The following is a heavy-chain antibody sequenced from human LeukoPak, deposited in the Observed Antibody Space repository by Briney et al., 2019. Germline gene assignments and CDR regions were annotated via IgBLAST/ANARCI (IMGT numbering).Heavy chain of an antibody. J-gene: IGHJ4*02. V-gene: IGHV1-8*03. CDR2: MNPNSGNT. D-gene: IGHD6-13*01. CDR3: ARGPPNSSSWYVLYYFDY. CDR1: GYTFNTYD. Sequence: GASVKVSCKASGYTFNTYDINWVRQATGQGLEWMGWMNPNSGNTGYAQKFQGRVTITRNTSISTAYMELSSLRSEDTAVYYCARGPPNSSSWYVLYYFDYWGQGTLVTVSS.